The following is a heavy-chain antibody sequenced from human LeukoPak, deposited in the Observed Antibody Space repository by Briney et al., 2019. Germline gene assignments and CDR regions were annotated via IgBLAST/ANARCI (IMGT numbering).Heavy chain of an antibody. V-gene: IGHV3-64*01. CDR1: GFSFSNYA. CDR3: TRFSAATDDC. D-gene: IGHD1-26*01. Sequence: GGSLRLSCAASGFSFSNYAMHWVRQAPGKGLEYVSAISSNGDSTYYANSVKGRFTVSRDNSKNTLYLQMGSLRAEDMAVYYCTRFSAATDDCWGQGTLVTVSS. J-gene: IGHJ4*02. CDR2: ISSNGDST.